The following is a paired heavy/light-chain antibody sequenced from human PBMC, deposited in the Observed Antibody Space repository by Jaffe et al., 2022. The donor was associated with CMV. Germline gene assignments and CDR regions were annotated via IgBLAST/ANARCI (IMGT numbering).Light chain of an antibody. CDR3: QDYNNWPLT. V-gene: IGKV3-15*01. J-gene: IGKJ4*01. CDR2: AAS. CDR1: QTIYNK. Sequence: EIVMTQSPATLSVSPGERAALSCRASQTIYNKLAWYQQRPGQPPRLLIYAASTRATGVPARFSGSGSGTEFTLTISSLQSEDFAVYYCQDYNNWPLTFGGGTKVEIK.
Heavy chain of an antibody. Sequence: QLQLQESGPGLVKPSETLSLTCTVSGGSTSSTSYCWGWIRQPPGKGLEWIATIYYTGNTYYNPSLRSRVTISIDTSKNQFSLKLNSVTAADTAVYYCARQDTTMVASDWGQGTLVTVSS. CDR3: ARQDTTMVASD. J-gene: IGHJ4*02. CDR2: IYYTGNT. D-gene: IGHD5-18*01. CDR1: GGSTSSTSYC. V-gene: IGHV4-39*01.